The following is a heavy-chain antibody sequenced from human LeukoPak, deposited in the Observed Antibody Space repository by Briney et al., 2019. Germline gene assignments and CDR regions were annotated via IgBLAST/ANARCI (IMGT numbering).Heavy chain of an antibody. V-gene: IGHV3-23*01. J-gene: IGHJ4*02. CDR1: GFSFSSYA. D-gene: IGHD6-19*01. Sequence: PGGSLRLSCAASGFSFSSYAMSWVRQAPGKGLEWVSAISGSGGSTYYADSVKGRFTISRDNSKNTLYLQMNSLKAEDTAVYYCAKRRKQWLGVDYWGQGTLVTVSS. CDR2: ISGSGGST. CDR3: AKRRKQWLGVDY.